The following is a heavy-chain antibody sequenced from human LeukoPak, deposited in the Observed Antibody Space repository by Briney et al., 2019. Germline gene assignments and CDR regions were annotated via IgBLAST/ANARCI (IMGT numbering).Heavy chain of an antibody. CDR3: ATSGWYLLPGIY. Sequence: PSETLSLTCTVSGGSISSTNYYWGWIRQPPGKRLEWIGSIYYSGSTYYNPSLKSRVTISVDTSKNQFSLKLSSVTAADTAVFYCATSGWYLLPGIYWGQGTLVTVSS. CDR2: IYYSGST. J-gene: IGHJ4*02. CDR1: GGSISSTNYY. V-gene: IGHV4-39*01. D-gene: IGHD6-19*01.